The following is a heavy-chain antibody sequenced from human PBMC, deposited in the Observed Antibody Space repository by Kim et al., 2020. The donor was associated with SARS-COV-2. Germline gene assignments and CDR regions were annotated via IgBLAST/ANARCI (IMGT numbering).Heavy chain of an antibody. Sequence: GESLKISCKGSGYSFTSYWISWVRQMPGKGLEWMGRIDPSDSYTNYSPSFQGHVTISADKSISTAYLQWSSLKASDTAMYYCARLFPRGITIFGVEVDPWGQGTLVTVSS. J-gene: IGHJ5*02. D-gene: IGHD3-3*01. CDR2: IDPSDSYT. CDR1: GYSFTSYW. V-gene: IGHV5-10-1*01. CDR3: ARLFPRGITIFGVEVDP.